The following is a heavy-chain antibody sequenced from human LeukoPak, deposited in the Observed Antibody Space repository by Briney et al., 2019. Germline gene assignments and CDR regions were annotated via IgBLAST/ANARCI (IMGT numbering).Heavy chain of an antibody. CDR3: AREIYYYGMDV. CDR1: GFTFSSYA. V-gene: IGHV3-53*01. J-gene: IGHJ6*02. CDR2: IYSGGST. Sequence: GGSLRLSCAASGFTFSSYAMHWVRQAPGKGLEWVSVIYSGGSTYYADSVKGRFTISRDNSKNTLYLQMNSLRAEDTAVYYCAREIYYYGMDVWGQGTTVTVSS.